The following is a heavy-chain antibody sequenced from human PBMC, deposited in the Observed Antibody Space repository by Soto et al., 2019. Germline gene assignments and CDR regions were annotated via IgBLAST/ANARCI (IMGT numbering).Heavy chain of an antibody. V-gene: IGHV1-69*13. D-gene: IGHD1-20*01. J-gene: IGHJ5*02. CDR1: GDTLNNYI. CDR2: IIPIFGTT. Sequence: SVKVSCKASGDTLNNYIFNWVRQAPGQGLEWMGGIIPIFGTTIYAQKFQGRVAITADDSTNSTYMELSGLRSDDTAVFYCARAHCGYGTCYNWILNSCGPWGQGTLVTVSS. CDR3: ARAHCGYGTCYNWILNSCGP.